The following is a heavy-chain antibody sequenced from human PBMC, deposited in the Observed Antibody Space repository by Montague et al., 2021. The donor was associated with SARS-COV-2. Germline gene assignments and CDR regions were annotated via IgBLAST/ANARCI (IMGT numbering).Heavy chain of an antibody. CDR2: LQSSGST. V-gene: IGHV4-59*11. D-gene: IGHD3-16*01. Sequence: SETLSLTCTVSGASIHGHHWSWHRPPLRKRLEWICYLQSSGSTNSKHSLKSRVTISVDTSKKQVSLKMISVTAADTAVYYCARHLGDRDGGFDYWGQGTLVTVSS. J-gene: IGHJ4*02. CDR3: ARHLGDRDGGFDY. CDR1: GASIHGHH.